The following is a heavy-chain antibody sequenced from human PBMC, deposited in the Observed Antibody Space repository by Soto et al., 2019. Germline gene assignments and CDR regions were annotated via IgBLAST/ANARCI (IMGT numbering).Heavy chain of an antibody. D-gene: IGHD3-10*01. CDR2: IYYSGSP. CDR1: GCSISTSSNYY. CDR3: TRHREGSSGSGTYYNPFDY. J-gene: IGHJ4*02. Sequence: PSETLSLTCTVSGCSISTSSNYYWAWIRQPPGKGPEWIGSIYYSGSPYYNPSLKSRVTISVDTSNNQFSLKLISVTAADTAVYYCTRHREGSSGSGTYYNPFDYWGQGTLVTVSS. V-gene: IGHV4-39*01.